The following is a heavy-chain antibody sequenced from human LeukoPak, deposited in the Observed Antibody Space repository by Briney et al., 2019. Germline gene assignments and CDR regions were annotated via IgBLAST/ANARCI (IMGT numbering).Heavy chain of an antibody. Sequence: SETLSLPCSVSGASFSTNHWSWIRQPPGRALEWIWYVFDSGSTNYNPSLKSRVTISVDTSTKHFSLRLSSVTAADTAVYYCARLYQQSKWKYYYYYMDGWGKGTAVTVSS. CDR3: ARLYQQSKWKYYYYYMDG. D-gene: IGHD1-1*01. CDR1: GASFSTNH. J-gene: IGHJ6*03. V-gene: IGHV4-59*01. CDR2: VFDSGST.